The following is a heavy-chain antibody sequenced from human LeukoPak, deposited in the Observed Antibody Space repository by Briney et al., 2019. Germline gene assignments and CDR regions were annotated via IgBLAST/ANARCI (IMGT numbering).Heavy chain of an antibody. CDR1: GYTLTELS. Sequence: ASVKVSCKVSGYTLTELSMHWVRQAPGKGLEWMGGFDPEDGETIYAQKFQGRVTMTEDTSTDTAYMELSSLRSEDTAVYYCATIDYGDYSFDYWGQGTLATVSS. CDR2: FDPEDGET. D-gene: IGHD4-17*01. J-gene: IGHJ4*02. CDR3: ATIDYGDYSFDY. V-gene: IGHV1-24*01.